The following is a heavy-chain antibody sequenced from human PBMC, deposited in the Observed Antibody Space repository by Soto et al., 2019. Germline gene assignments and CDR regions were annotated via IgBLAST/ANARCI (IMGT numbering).Heavy chain of an antibody. D-gene: IGHD1-26*01. CDR1: GGSINSYY. J-gene: IGHJ4*02. V-gene: IGHV4-59*08. CDR2: IYHSGTT. CDR3: ARQPGVVGPRGPIFDY. Sequence: QVQLQESGPGLVKPSETLSLTCTVSGGSINSYYWTWIRQPPGKGLEWIGYIYHSGTTNYNPSLKSRVTISVDTSKNQFSLRLSSVTAADTAVYYCARQPGVVGPRGPIFDYWGQGILVTVSS.